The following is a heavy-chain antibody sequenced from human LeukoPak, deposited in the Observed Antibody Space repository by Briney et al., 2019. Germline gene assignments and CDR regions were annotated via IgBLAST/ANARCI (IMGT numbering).Heavy chain of an antibody. D-gene: IGHD6-13*01. V-gene: IGHV4-39*01. CDR1: GGSISSGNYY. CDR2: FYYSGST. J-gene: IGHJ4*02. CDR3: ARLSGSSWYLGEVY. Sequence: SQTLSLTCAVSGGSISSGNYYWGWIRQPPGKGLEWIGSFYYSGSTHYNPSLKSRVTISVDASKNQFSLNLNSVTATDTAVYYCARLSGSSWYLGEVYWGQGTLVTVSS.